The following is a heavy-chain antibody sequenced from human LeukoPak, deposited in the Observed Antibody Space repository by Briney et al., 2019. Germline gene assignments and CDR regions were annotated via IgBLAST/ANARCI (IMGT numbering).Heavy chain of an antibody. D-gene: IGHD3-22*01. J-gene: IGHJ4*02. Sequence: PSETLSLTCAVYGGSFSGCYWSWIRQPPGKGLEWIGEINHSGSTNYNPSLKSRVTISVDTSKNQFSLKLSSVTAADTAVYYCARGGYYYDSSGYYYFDYWGQGTLVTVSS. CDR1: GGSFSGCY. CDR2: INHSGST. CDR3: ARGGYYYDSSGYYYFDY. V-gene: IGHV4-34*01.